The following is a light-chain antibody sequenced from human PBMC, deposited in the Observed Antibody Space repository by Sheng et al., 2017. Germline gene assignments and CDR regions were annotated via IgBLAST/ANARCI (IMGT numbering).Light chain of an antibody. CDR1: QNINSY. V-gene: IGKV1-39*01. Sequence: DIQMTQSPSSLSASVGDRVTITCRASQNINSYLNWYQQKPGKAPLLLIYAASSLQSGVPSTFSGSGSGTDFTLTISSLQLEDFATYYCQQSYSTPFTFGPGTKVDIK. CDR2: AAS. CDR3: QQSYSTPFT. J-gene: IGKJ3*01.